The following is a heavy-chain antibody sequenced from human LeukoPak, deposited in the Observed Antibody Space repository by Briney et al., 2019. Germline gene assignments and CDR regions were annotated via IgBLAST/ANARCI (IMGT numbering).Heavy chain of an antibody. CDR3: AKTDDLGSSPFDY. J-gene: IGHJ4*02. D-gene: IGHD3-10*01. CDR1: GFTFSSYW. Sequence: GSLRLSCAASGFTFSSYWMSWVRQAPGKGPEWVANIKHDGSEKDYVDSLKGRFTISRDNSKNTLYLQMNSLRVEDTAVYYCAKTDDLGSSPFDYWGQGTLVTVSS. V-gene: IGHV3-7*03. CDR2: IKHDGSEK.